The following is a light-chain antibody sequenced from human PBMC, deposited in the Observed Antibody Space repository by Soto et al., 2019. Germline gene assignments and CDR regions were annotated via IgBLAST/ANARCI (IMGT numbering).Light chain of an antibody. V-gene: IGLV2-23*02. Sequence: QSVLTQPASVSGSPGQSITISCTGTNSDVGSYNLVSWYQQHPGKAPKLMIYEVSKRPSGVSNRFSGSKSGNTASLTISGLQPEDEADYYCCSYAGSRNRVFGGGTQLTVL. CDR1: NSDVGSYNL. CDR3: CSYAGSRNRV. CDR2: EVS. J-gene: IGLJ3*02.